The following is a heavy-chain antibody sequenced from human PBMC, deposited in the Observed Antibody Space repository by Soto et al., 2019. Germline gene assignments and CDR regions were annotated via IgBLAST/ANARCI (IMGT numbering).Heavy chain of an antibody. CDR2: IYYSGST. CDR3: ASSWTYYYDSSGYYSFDY. V-gene: IGHV4-61*01. J-gene: IGHJ4*02. D-gene: IGHD3-22*01. CDR1: GGSFSSGSYY. Sequence: SETLSLTCTVSGGSFSSGSYYWSWIRQPPGKGLEWIGYIYYSGSTNYNPSLKSRVTISADTSKNQFSLKLSSVTAADTAVYYCASSWTYYYDSSGYYSFDYWGQGTLVTVSS.